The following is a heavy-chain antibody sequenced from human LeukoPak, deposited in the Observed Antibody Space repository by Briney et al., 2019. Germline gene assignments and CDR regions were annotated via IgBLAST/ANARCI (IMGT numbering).Heavy chain of an antibody. J-gene: IGHJ4*02. CDR3: ARGMIGDFWSGYGPGYFYY. CDR2: VYTSGST. Sequence: SETLSFTCTVSGGSISNDWSWIRQPAGKGLEWIGRVYTSGSTNYNPSLKSRVTMPVDTSKNQFSLKLSPVTAADTAVYYCARGMIGDFWSGYGPGYFYYWGQGTLVTVSS. CDR1: GGSISND. D-gene: IGHD3-3*01. V-gene: IGHV4-4*07.